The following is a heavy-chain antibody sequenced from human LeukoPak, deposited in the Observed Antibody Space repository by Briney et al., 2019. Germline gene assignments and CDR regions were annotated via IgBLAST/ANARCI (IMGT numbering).Heavy chain of an antibody. CDR3: ARAGYRGYDSDALDV. CDR2: MNGRSGNT. Sequence: ASVKVSCKASGYTFDDYDINWVRQVPGQGLEWLGRMNGRSGNTGYTEKLEGRLSMTRDTSTTTAYLEVTGLTSEDTAMYFCARAGYRGYDSDALDVWGQGTLVTVSS. CDR1: GYTFDDYD. V-gene: IGHV1-8*01. J-gene: IGHJ3*01. D-gene: IGHD5-12*01.